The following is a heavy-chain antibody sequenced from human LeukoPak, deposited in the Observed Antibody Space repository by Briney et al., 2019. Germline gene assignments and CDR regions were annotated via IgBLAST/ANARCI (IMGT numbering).Heavy chain of an antibody. V-gene: IGHV4-59*01. D-gene: IGHD2-2*01. Sequence: SETLFLTCTVSGGSISSYYWSWIRQPPGKGLEWIGYIYYSGSTNYNPSLKSRVTISVDTSKNQFSLKLSSVTAADTAVYYCAGSNCSSISCYAYYYYGMDVWGQGTTVTVSS. CDR3: AGSNCSSISCYAYYYYGMDV. CDR1: GGSISSYY. CDR2: IYYSGST. J-gene: IGHJ6*02.